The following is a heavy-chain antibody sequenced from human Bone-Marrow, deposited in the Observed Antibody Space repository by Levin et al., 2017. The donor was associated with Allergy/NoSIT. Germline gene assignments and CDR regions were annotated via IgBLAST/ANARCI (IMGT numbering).Heavy chain of an antibody. CDR2: IYYNGDT. V-gene: IGHV4-59*01. D-gene: IGHD1-20*01. Sequence: GSLRLSCTVSGTSISNYYWSWIRQPPGKGLEWIGYIYYNGDTNYNPSLKSRVTISLDTSKSQFSLNLSSVSAADTAVYYCARDKWNGYNYFGMDVWGQGTTVTVSS. CDR3: ARDKWNGYNYFGMDV. CDR1: GTSISNYY. J-gene: IGHJ6*02.